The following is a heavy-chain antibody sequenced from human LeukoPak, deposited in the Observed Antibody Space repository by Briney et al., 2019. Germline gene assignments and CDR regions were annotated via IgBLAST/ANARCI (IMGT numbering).Heavy chain of an antibody. CDR2: IKYDGSAT. V-gene: IGHV3-74*01. D-gene: IGHD3-22*01. Sequence: GGSLRLSCAASGFTFSNYWMHWIRQVPGKGLVWVSHIKYDGSATNYADSVKGRFTISRDNSKNTLYLQMTSVRAEDAAVYYCARAAYDSGSYIVNHDYWGQGTLVTVSS. CDR1: GFTFSNYW. J-gene: IGHJ4*02. CDR3: ARAAYDSGSYIVNHDY.